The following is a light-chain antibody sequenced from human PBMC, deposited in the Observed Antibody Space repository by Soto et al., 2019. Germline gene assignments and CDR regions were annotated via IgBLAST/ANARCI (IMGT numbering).Light chain of an antibody. CDR1: QGIRND. J-gene: IGKJ1*01. Sequence: IHMTHAPASLSASVGYRVTITCRASQGIRNDLGWYQQKPGKAPKLLIYAASSLQSGVPSRFSGSGSGTEFILTISSLQADDFATYYCQQYNSYSWTFGQGTKVDIK. CDR2: AAS. V-gene: IGKV1-17*01. CDR3: QQYNSYSWT.